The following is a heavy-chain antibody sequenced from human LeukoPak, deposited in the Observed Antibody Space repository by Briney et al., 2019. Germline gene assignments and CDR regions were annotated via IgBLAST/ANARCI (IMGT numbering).Heavy chain of an antibody. D-gene: IGHD3-9*01. Sequence: GASMKVSCKASGSTFSRYAISWLRQAPGQGLEWMGGVIPIFGTANYAQKFQGRVTITADKSTSTAYMELSSLRSEDTAVYYCASGDFHYDILTAVYYYYYMDVWGKGTTVTVSS. CDR3: ASGDFHYDILTAVYYYYYMDV. CDR2: VIPIFGTA. CDR1: GSTFSRYA. J-gene: IGHJ6*03. V-gene: IGHV1-69*06.